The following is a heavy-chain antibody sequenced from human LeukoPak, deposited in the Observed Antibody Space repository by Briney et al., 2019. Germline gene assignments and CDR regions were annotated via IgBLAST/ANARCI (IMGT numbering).Heavy chain of an antibody. D-gene: IGHD7-27*01. V-gene: IGHV4-34*01. CDR3: ARERNGEDY. J-gene: IGHJ4*02. Sequence: SETLSLTCAVYGGSFSGYYWSWIRQPPGEGLEWIGEIKHSGSNKYNPSLKSRVTISVDTSKNQFSLKLSSVTAADTAVYYCARERNGEDYWGQGTLVTVSS. CDR2: IKHSGSN. CDR1: GGSFSGYY.